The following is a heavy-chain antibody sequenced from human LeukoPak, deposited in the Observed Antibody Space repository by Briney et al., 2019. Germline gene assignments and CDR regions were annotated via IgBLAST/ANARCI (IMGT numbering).Heavy chain of an antibody. Sequence: ASVKVSCKASGYTFSDYYVHWARQAPGQGLEWMGWINPNSGGTHYAQKFQGRVTMTRDTSISTAYMELSRLRSDDTAVYYCARYETVGELGWFDPWGQGTLVTVSS. CDR3: ARYETVGELGWFDP. D-gene: IGHD3-10*01. CDR2: INPNSGGT. J-gene: IGHJ5*02. CDR1: GYTFSDYY. V-gene: IGHV1-2*02.